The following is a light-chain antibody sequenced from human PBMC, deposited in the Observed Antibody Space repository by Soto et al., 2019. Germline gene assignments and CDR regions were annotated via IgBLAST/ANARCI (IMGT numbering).Light chain of an antibody. CDR1: QSISSW. CDR2: KAS. Sequence: DIQMTQSPSTLSASVGDRVTITCRASQSISSWLAWYQQKPGKAPKLLIYKASSLESGVPSRFSGSGSGTEFTLTISSLQPDDFATYHGQQSWTFGQGTKVEIK. V-gene: IGKV1-5*03. CDR3: QQSWT. J-gene: IGKJ1*01.